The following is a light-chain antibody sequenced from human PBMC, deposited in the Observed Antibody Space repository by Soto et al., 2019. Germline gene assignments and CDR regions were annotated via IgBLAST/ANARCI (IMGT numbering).Light chain of an antibody. CDR1: QNVNNY. CDR3: QQFAVAPWT. CDR2: GAS. Sequence: ETVLTQSPGTLSLSPGQRATLSCRASQNVNNYLAWYQHKPGQAPRLLIYGASSRATGIPDRISGSGSGTDFTLNISRLEPDDFAVYYCQQFAVAPWTFGQGTKVDIK. V-gene: IGKV3-20*01. J-gene: IGKJ1*01.